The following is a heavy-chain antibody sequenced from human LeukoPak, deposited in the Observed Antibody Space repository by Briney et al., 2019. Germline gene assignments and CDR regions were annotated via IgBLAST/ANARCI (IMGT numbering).Heavy chain of an antibody. Sequence: SETLSLTCTVSGGSISSSSYYWGWIRQPPGKGLEWIGSIYYSGSTYYNPSLKSRVTISVDRSKNQFSLKLSSVPAADTAVYYCARGSSGGSCYFDYWGQGTLVTVSS. J-gene: IGHJ4*02. CDR2: IYYSGST. D-gene: IGHD2-15*01. CDR3: ARGSSGGSCYFDY. V-gene: IGHV4-39*07. CDR1: GGSISSSSYY.